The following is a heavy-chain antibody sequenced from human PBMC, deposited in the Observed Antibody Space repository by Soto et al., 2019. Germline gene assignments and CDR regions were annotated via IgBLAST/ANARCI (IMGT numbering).Heavy chain of an antibody. V-gene: IGHV3-48*02. CDR2: ISSSSTTI. J-gene: IGHJ5*02. CDR1: GFTFSSYT. CDR3: AREDIVLLPDLGLDP. Sequence: EVQLVESGGGLVQPGGSLRLSCAASGFTFSSYTMNWVRQAPGKGLEWVSYISSSSTTIYYADSVKGRFTISRDNAKNSLYLQMNSLRDEDTAVYYCAREDIVLLPDLGLDPWGQGTLVTVSS. D-gene: IGHD2-2*01.